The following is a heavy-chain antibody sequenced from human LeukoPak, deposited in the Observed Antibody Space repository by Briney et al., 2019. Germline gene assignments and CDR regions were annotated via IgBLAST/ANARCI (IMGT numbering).Heavy chain of an antibody. CDR3: ARYAAGTGSYFDY. Sequence: GGSLRLSCAASGFTFSSSGMNWVRQAPGKGLEWVSYISSSRSYIYYADSVKGRFTISRDNAKKSLYLQMNSLRAEDTAVYYCARYAAGTGSYFDYWGQGTLVTVSS. V-gene: IGHV3-21*01. J-gene: IGHJ4*02. CDR1: GFTFSSSG. CDR2: ISSSRSYI. D-gene: IGHD6-13*01.